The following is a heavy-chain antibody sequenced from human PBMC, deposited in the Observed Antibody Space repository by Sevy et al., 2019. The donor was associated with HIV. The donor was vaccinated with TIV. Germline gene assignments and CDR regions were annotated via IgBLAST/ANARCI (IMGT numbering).Heavy chain of an antibody. CDR2: INHSGST. CDR1: GGSFSGYY. V-gene: IGHV4-34*01. D-gene: IGHD2-2*01. Sequence: LSLTCAVYGGSFSGYYWSWIRQPPGKGLEWIGEINHSGSTNYNPSLKSRVTISVDTSKNQFSLKLGSVTAADTAVYYCARHCSSTSCSHAFDIWGQGTMVTVSS. J-gene: IGHJ3*02. CDR3: ARHCSSTSCSHAFDI.